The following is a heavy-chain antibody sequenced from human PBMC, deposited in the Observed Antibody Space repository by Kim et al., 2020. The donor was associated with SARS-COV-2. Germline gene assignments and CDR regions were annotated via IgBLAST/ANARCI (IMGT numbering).Heavy chain of an antibody. CDR1: GGTFSSYA. CDR3: ARDQVVVAARNYYYYYGMDV. Sequence: SVKVSCKASGGTFSSYAISWVRQAPGQGLEWMGGIIPIFGTANYAQKFQGRVTITADESTSTAYMELSSLRSEDTAVYYCARDQVVVAARNYYYYYGMDVWGQGTTVTVSS. V-gene: IGHV1-69*13. CDR2: IIPIFGTA. J-gene: IGHJ6*02. D-gene: IGHD2-15*01.